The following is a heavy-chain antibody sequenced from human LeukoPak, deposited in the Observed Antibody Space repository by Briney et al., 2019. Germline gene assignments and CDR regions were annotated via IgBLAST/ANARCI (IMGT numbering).Heavy chain of an antibody. V-gene: IGHV4-38-2*02. CDR1: GYSIRSGYY. CDR3: ARGDRTAAISWFDP. Sequence: SETLSLTCTVSGYSIRSGYYWGWIRQAPGKGLEWIGRFHYSWNTYYNPSLKSRAIISVDTSKNQFSLTLSSVTAADTAVYYCARGDRTAAISWFDPWGQGTLVTVSS. J-gene: IGHJ5*02. CDR2: FHYSWNT. D-gene: IGHD2-2*01.